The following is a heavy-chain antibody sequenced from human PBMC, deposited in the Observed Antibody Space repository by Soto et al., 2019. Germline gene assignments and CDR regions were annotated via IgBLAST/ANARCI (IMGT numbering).Heavy chain of an antibody. CDR3: TTDPPRYSAFQNYYYYYYMDV. CDR2: IKSKTDGGTT. J-gene: IGHJ6*03. D-gene: IGHD3-9*01. CDR1: GFTFSNAW. Sequence: GGSLRLSCAASGFTFSNAWMSWVRQAPGKGLEWVGRIKSKTDGGTTDYAAPVKGRFTISRDDSKNTLYLQMNSLKTEDTAVYYCTTDPPRYSAFQNYYYYYYMDVWGKGTTVTVSS. V-gene: IGHV3-15*01.